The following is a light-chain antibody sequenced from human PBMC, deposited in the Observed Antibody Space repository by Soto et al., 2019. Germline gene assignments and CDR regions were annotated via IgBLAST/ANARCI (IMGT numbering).Light chain of an antibody. J-gene: IGKJ4*01. CDR1: QSVTYN. V-gene: IGKV3-11*01. Sequence: EIVLTQSPATLSLSPGERATLSCRASQSVTYNLAWYQQKPGQAPRLLIHDATNRATGTLARFSGRGSGTDFTLTIVSLEPEDSAVYYRQQRTIWPLTFGGGTRVEIK. CDR3: QQRTIWPLT. CDR2: DAT.